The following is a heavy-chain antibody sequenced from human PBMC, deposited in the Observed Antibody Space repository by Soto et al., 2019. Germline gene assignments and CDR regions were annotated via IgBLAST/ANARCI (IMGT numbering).Heavy chain of an antibody. D-gene: IGHD7-27*01. Sequence: GASVKVSCKASGYTFSSYAMHWVRQAPGQRLEWMGWINAGYGNTKSSQKLQDRVTISRDTSASTAYMELTSLRSEDTAVYYCARDTGDGTFDFWGQGTLVTVS. CDR2: INAGYGNT. CDR3: ARDTGDGTFDF. J-gene: IGHJ4*02. V-gene: IGHV1-3*01. CDR1: GYTFSSYA.